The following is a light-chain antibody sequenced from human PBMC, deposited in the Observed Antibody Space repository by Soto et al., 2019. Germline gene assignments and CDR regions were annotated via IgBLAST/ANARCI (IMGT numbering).Light chain of an antibody. CDR2: KAS. Sequence: DIQMTQSPSTLSASVGDRVTITCRASQSISNWLAWYQQKPGKAPKLLIYKASSLESGVPSRFSGSGSGTEFTLTISGLQPDDFATYYCQQYNSISLLTFGGGTKVDIK. CDR1: QSISNW. CDR3: QQYNSISLLT. J-gene: IGKJ4*01. V-gene: IGKV1-5*03.